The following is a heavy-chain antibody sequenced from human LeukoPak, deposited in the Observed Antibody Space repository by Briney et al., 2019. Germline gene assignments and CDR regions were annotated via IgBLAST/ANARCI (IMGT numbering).Heavy chain of an antibody. CDR1: GGSISSYY. CDR2: IYTSGST. Sequence: SETLSLTCTVSGGSISSYYWSWIRQPAGKGLEWIGRIYTSGSTNYNPSLKSRVTISVDTSKNQFSLKLSSVTAADTAVYYCARAYMVRGVISCFDPWGQGTLVTVSS. V-gene: IGHV4-4*07. J-gene: IGHJ5*02. D-gene: IGHD3-10*01. CDR3: ARAYMVRGVISCFDP.